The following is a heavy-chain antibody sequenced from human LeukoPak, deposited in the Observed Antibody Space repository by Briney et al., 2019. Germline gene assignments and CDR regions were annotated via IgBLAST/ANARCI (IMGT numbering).Heavy chain of an antibody. CDR2: ISSSGSTI. CDR1: GFTFSIYE. Sequence: GGSLRLSCAASGFTFSIYEMNWVRQAPGKGLEWVSYISSSGSTIYYADSVKGRFTISRDNAKNSLYLQMNSLRAEDTAVYYCARSLLWFGELLNYFDYWGQGTLVTVSS. V-gene: IGHV3-48*03. J-gene: IGHJ4*02. D-gene: IGHD3-10*01. CDR3: ARSLLWFGELLNYFDY.